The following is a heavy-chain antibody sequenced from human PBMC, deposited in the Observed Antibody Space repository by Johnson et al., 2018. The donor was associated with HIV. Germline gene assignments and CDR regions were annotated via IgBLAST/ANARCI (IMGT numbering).Heavy chain of an antibody. D-gene: IGHD2-2*01. CDR1: GFNFNTYT. CDR3: ARGRKDIAVVDGLDTDAFDT. CDR2: ISYDGGNR. Sequence: QVQLVESGGGVVQPGRSLRLFCAVSGFNFNTYTMHLVRQAPGRGLEWVAVISYDGGNRYYADSVKGRFTISRDSSKNTLYLQMNSLRPDDTAVYYCARGRKDIAVVDGLDTDAFDTWGQGTVVTVSS. J-gene: IGHJ3*02. V-gene: IGHV3-30*01.